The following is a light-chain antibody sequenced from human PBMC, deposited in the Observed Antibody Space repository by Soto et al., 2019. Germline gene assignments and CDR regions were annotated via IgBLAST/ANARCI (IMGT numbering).Light chain of an antibody. J-gene: IGKJ4*01. Sequence: EIVLTQSPGTLSLSPGERATLSCRASQSVGSSYLAWYQQRPGQAPRLLIYGASSRATGIPDRFGGSGSGTDFARTISRLEPEDFAVYYCQQYDSSPLTFGGGTKVDIK. CDR1: QSVGSSY. CDR3: QQYDSSPLT. V-gene: IGKV3-20*01. CDR2: GAS.